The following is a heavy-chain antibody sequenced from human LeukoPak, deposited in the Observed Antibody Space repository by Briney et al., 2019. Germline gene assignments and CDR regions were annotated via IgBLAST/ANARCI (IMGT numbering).Heavy chain of an antibody. CDR1: GFTFSSYA. CDR2: ISYDGSNK. CDR3: AKAIQGRTWYYYYAMDV. V-gene: IGHV3-30-3*01. J-gene: IGHJ6*02. D-gene: IGHD3-10*01. Sequence: PGRSLRLSCAASGFTFSSYAMHWVRQAPGKGLEWVAVISYDGSNKYYADSVKGRFTISRDNSKNSLYLQMNSLRAEDTALYYCAKAIQGRTWYYYYAMDVWGQGTTVTVSS.